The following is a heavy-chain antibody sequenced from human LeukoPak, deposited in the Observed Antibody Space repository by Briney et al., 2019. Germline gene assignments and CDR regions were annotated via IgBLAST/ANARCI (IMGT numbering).Heavy chain of an antibody. CDR1: GFTFSSYS. J-gene: IGHJ4*02. V-gene: IGHV3-21*01. CDR3: ARHSSRSGSFDY. Sequence: PGGSLRLSCAASGFTFSSYSMNWVRQAPGKGLEWVSSISSSSSYIYYADSVKGRFTISRDNAKNSLYLQMNSRRAEETAVYYCARHSSRSGSFDYWGQGTLVTVSS. D-gene: IGHD6-13*01. CDR2: ISSSSSYI.